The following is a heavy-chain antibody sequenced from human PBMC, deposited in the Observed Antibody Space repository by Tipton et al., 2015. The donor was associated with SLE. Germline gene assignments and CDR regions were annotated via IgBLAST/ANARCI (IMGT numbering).Heavy chain of an antibody. V-gene: IGHV4-4*07. Sequence: GLVKPSETLSLTCTVSGDSLTTNYWNWIRQPAGKGLEWIGRLYGSGSPTHYNPSLKSRVTISVDTSKNQFSLKLTSVTAADTAVYYCARNPITMVRGVIPGAFDIWGQGTMVTVSS. CDR1: GDSLTTNY. CDR3: ARNPITMVRGVIPGAFDI. D-gene: IGHD3-10*01. CDR2: LYGSGSPT. J-gene: IGHJ3*02.